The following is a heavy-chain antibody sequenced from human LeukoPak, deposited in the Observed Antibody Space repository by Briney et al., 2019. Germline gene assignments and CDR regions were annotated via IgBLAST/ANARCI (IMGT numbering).Heavy chain of an antibody. CDR2: ISYDGSNK. D-gene: IGHD6-19*01. CDR3: AKDLSSGSRRAY. CDR1: EFTFFTYW. V-gene: IGHV3-30*18. J-gene: IGHJ4*02. Sequence: PTGGSLRLSCAASEFTFFTYWMSWVRQAPGKGLEWVAVISYDGSNKYYADSVKGRFTISRDNSKNTLYLQMNSLRAEDTGVYYCAKDLSSGSRRAYWGQGTLVTVSS.